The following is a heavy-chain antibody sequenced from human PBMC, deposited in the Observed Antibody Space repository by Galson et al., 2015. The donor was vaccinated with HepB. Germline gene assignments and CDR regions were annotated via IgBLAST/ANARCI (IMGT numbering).Heavy chain of an antibody. V-gene: IGHV3-33*01. Sequence: SLRLSCAASGFTFSSYGMHWVRQAPGKGLEWVAVIWYDGSNKYYADSVKGRFTISRDNSKNTLYLQMNSLRAEDTAVYYCARDAGYYYDSSGYYSYYYGMDVWGQGTTVTVSS. D-gene: IGHD3-22*01. CDR1: GFTFSSYG. CDR2: IWYDGSNK. J-gene: IGHJ6*02. CDR3: ARDAGYYYDSSGYYSYYYGMDV.